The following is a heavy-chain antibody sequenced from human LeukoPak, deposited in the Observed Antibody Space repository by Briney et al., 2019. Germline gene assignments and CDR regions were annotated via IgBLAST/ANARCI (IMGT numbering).Heavy chain of an antibody. CDR1: GFTPSHTH. CDR3: AKDEATSGGGLAS. CDR2: MYTGGTT. V-gene: IGHV3-53*01. D-gene: IGHD3-16*01. J-gene: IGHJ5*01. Sequence: GGTLSLSCALSGFTPSHTHMRWVRGAPEGGLESLSAMYTGGTTYYADSVTGRFTVSRDTSRNTLFLQMNSLRAEDTAVYYCAKDEATSGGGLASWGQGTLVIVSS.